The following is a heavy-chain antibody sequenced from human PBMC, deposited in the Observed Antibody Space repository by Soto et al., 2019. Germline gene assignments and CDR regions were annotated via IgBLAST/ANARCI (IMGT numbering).Heavy chain of an antibody. V-gene: IGHV3-74*01. CDR1: GFTLSSHW. Sequence: EVQLVESGGGLVQPGGSVRLSCAASGFTLSSHWMHWIRQTPGKGLVWVSRSNSDGSSITYADSVKGRFTISRDNAKNTLYLQMKSLRGEDTAVYYCARTGIVGSTVSYFDTWGQGTLVTVSS. CDR3: ARTGIVGSTVSYFDT. D-gene: IGHD1-26*01. J-gene: IGHJ4*02. CDR2: SNSDGSSI.